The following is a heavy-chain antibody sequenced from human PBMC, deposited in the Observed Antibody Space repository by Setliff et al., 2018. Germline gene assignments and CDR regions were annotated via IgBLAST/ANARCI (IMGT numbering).Heavy chain of an antibody. D-gene: IGHD3-10*01. Sequence: GSLRLSCAASGFSFSSYAVHWIRQAPGKGLEWVSYISSSGSTIYYADSVKGRFTISRDNSKNTLYLQMNSLRAEDTAVYYCARDMVVSGITTQLDYWGQGTLVTVSS. V-gene: IGHV3-48*01. CDR3: ARDMVVSGITTQLDY. J-gene: IGHJ4*02. CDR1: GFSFSSYA. CDR2: ISSSGSTI.